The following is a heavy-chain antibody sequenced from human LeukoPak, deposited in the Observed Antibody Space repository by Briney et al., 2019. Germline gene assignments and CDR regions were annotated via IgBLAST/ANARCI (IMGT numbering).Heavy chain of an antibody. J-gene: IGHJ4*02. CDR1: GFTISDYW. D-gene: IGHD2-8*02. Sequence: QSGGSLRLSCXASGFTISDYWMHWVRHAPGKGLVRVSRSNSDGSSISYADSVKGRFTISRDIAKNTLYLQMNSLRDEDTGVYYCARDWSFDYWGQGTLVTVSS. CDR3: ARDWSFDY. V-gene: IGHV3-74*01. CDR2: SNSDGSSI.